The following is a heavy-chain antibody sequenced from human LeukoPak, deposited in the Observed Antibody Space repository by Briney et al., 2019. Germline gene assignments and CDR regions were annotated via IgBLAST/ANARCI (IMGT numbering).Heavy chain of an antibody. J-gene: IGHJ6*02. V-gene: IGHV3-30*18. Sequence: GGSLRLSCAASGFTFSDYYMSWIRQAPGKGLEWVAVISYDGSNKYYADSVKGRLTISRDNSKNTLYLQMNSLRAEDTAVYYCAKDVAVVVVPAAIDYYYGMDVWGQGTTVTVSS. CDR1: GFTFSDYY. CDR3: AKDVAVVVVPAAIDYYYGMDV. CDR2: ISYDGSNK. D-gene: IGHD2-2*01.